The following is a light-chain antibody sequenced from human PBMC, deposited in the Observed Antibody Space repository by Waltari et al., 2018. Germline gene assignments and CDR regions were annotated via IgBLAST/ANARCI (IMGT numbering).Light chain of an antibody. Sequence: DIQLTQSPSSLSASVGDRVTITCRASQDISSYLNWYKHKPGKAPKLLIYNVSNLKAGVPSRFSGSASGTDFTFTISSLQPEDVATYYCQHYDNLPRFTFGPGTKVNIE. CDR1: QDISSY. CDR2: NVS. J-gene: IGKJ3*01. CDR3: QHYDNLPRFT. V-gene: IGKV1-33*01.